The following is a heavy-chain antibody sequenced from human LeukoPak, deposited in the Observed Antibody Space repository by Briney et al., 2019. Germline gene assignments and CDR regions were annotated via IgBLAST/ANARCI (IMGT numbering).Heavy chain of an antibody. Sequence: GGSLRLSCAASGFTFSSYAMSWVRQAAGKGLEWVSAISGSGGSTYYADSVKGRFTISRDNSKNTLYLQMNSLRAEDTAVYYCAKDLHHATVTTLDYWGQGTLVTVSS. D-gene: IGHD4-17*01. V-gene: IGHV3-23*01. J-gene: IGHJ4*02. CDR2: ISGSGGST. CDR3: AKDLHHATVTTLDY. CDR1: GFTFSSYA.